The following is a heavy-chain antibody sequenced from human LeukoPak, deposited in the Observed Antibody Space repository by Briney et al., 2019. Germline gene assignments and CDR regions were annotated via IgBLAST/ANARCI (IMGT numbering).Heavy chain of an antibody. Sequence: GGSLRLSCAASGFTVSSNYMSWVRQAPGKGLEWVSVIYSGGSTYYADSVKGRFTISRDNSKNTLYLQMNSLRAEDTAVYYCAKPRVGAANRGLDYWGQGTLVTVSS. CDR1: GFTVSSNY. J-gene: IGHJ4*02. V-gene: IGHV3-66*04. D-gene: IGHD1-26*01. CDR2: IYSGGST. CDR3: AKPRVGAANRGLDY.